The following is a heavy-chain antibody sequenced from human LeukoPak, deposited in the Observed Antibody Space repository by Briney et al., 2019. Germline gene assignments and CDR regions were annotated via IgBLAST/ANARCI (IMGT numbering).Heavy chain of an antibody. Sequence: ASVKVSCKASGYTFTNYDINWVRQATGQGLEWMGWMNPDSGNTGYAQKFQGRVTMTRNTSISTAYMELSSLRSEDTAVYYCARAVAGTGFDYWGQGTLVTVSS. J-gene: IGHJ4*02. D-gene: IGHD6-19*01. V-gene: IGHV1-8*01. CDR3: ARAVAGTGFDY. CDR2: MNPDSGNT. CDR1: GYTFTNYD.